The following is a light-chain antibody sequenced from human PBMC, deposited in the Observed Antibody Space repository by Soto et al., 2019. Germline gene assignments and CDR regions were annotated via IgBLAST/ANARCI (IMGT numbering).Light chain of an antibody. Sequence: SYELTQPPSVSVSPGQTARITCSGDALPKQYAYWYQQKPGQAPVLVIYKDSERPSGIPERFSGSSSGTTVTLTISGVRAEDEADYYCQSADSSGTYVFATGTKLTVL. CDR2: KDS. CDR3: QSADSSGTYV. J-gene: IGLJ1*01. CDR1: ALPKQY. V-gene: IGLV3-25*02.